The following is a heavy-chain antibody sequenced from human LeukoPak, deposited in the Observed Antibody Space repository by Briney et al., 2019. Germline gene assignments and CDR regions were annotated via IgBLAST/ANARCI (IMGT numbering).Heavy chain of an antibody. CDR3: ARTGYGRDYYGMDV. CDR2: IYYSGST. J-gene: IGHJ6*02. Sequence: SETLSLTCTVSGGSISSYYWSWIRQPPGKGLEWIGYIYYSGSTDYNPSLKSRVTISIDTPKNQVSLRVTSVTAADTAVYYCARTGYGRDYYGMDVWGQGTTVTVSS. D-gene: IGHD1-26*01. V-gene: IGHV4-59*01. CDR1: GGSISSYY.